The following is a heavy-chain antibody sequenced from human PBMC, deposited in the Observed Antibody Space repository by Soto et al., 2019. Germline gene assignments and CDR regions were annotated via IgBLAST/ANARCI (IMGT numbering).Heavy chain of an antibody. CDR1: GGTFSGYA. J-gene: IGHJ6*02. CDR2: IIPIFGTA. V-gene: IGHV1-69*13. Sequence: GASVKVSCKASGGTFSGYAISWVRQAPGQGLEWMGGIIPIFGTANYAQKFQGRVTITADESTSTAYMELSSLRSEDTAVYYCARLPYCSSTSCYRSFNYYYYGMDVWGQGTTVTVSS. D-gene: IGHD2-2*02. CDR3: ARLPYCSSTSCYRSFNYYYYGMDV.